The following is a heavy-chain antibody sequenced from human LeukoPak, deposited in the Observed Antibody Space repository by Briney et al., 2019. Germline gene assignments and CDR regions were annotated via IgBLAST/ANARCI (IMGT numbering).Heavy chain of an antibody. Sequence: GGSLRVSCAASGFTFSNYRMNWVRQAPGKGLEWVSSISSSRSSIYYADSVKGRFTVSRDNSKNTLHLQMNSLRDEDSAVYYCVKGSRDGNSYDSWGQGTLVTVSS. CDR3: VKGSRDGNSYDS. V-gene: IGHV3-21*04. CDR1: GFTFSNYR. CDR2: ISSSRSSI. J-gene: IGHJ5*01. D-gene: IGHD5-24*01.